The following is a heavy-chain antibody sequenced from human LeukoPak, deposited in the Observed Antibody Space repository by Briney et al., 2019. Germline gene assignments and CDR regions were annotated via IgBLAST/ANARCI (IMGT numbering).Heavy chain of an antibody. CDR1: GFTFSDYY. CDR2: IKQDGSEK. CDR3: ARDSAELRGGY. D-gene: IGHD3-10*01. J-gene: IGHJ4*02. Sequence: GGSLRLSCAASGFTFSDYYMSWIRQAPGKGLEWVANIKQDGSEKYYVDSVKGRFTISRDNAKNSLYLQMNSLRAEDTAVYYCARDSAELRGGYWGQGTLVTVSS. V-gene: IGHV3-7*01.